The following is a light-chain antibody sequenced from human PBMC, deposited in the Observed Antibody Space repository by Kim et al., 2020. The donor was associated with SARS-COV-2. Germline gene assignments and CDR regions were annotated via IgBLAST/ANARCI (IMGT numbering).Light chain of an antibody. CDR2: GAS. V-gene: IGKV3-20*01. CDR1: QSVSSSY. Sequence: SRGEGATLACRASQSVSSSYLVWYQQKPGQAPRLLIYGASSRATGIPDRFSGSGSGTDFTLTISRLEPEDFAVYFCQQYSSSWTFGQGTKVDIK. J-gene: IGKJ1*01. CDR3: QQYSSSWT.